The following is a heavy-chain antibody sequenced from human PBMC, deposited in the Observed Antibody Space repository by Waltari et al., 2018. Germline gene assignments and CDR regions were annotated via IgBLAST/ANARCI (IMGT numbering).Heavy chain of an antibody. J-gene: IGHJ3*01. CDR1: GFSLTTTGVG. CDR2: IHWNDEK. D-gene: IGHD2-2*01. V-gene: IGHV2-5*01. CDR3: VHSRGLTYAMPPRLDAYDV. Sequence: QITLKESGPTVVEPTQKLTLTCTFSGFSLTTTGVGVGWVRQPPGKALEWLSLIHWNDEKRYSPSLNGRLTISKDTSKNQVVLTVTNVDPVDTATYLCVHSRGLTYAMPPRLDAYDVWGPGTVVAVSS.